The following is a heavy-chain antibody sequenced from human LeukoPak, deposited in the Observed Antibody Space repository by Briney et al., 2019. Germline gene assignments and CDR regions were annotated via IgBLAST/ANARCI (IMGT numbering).Heavy chain of an antibody. Sequence: ASVKVSCKASGGTFSSYAISWVRQAPGQGLEWMGRIIPIFGTANYAQKFHGRVTITMDESTSTAYMELSSLRPEDTAGYYCARDRANLHWFDPWGQGTLVTVSS. D-gene: IGHD4/OR15-4a*01. CDR3: ARDRANLHWFDP. CDR1: GGTFSSYA. V-gene: IGHV1-69*05. CDR2: IIPIFGTA. J-gene: IGHJ5*02.